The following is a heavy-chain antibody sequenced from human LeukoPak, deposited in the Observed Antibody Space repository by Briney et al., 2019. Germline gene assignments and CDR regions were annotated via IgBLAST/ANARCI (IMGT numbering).Heavy chain of an antibody. V-gene: IGHV1-69*04. Sequence: SVTVSCKASGGTFSSYAISWVRQAPGQGLEWMGRIIPILGIANYAQKFQGRVTITADKSTSTAYMELSSLRSEDTAVYYCARDRVGGVVVYYGMDVWGQGTTVTVSS. CDR2: IIPILGIA. J-gene: IGHJ6*02. CDR1: GGTFSSYA. CDR3: ARDRVGGVVVYYGMDV. D-gene: IGHD3-3*01.